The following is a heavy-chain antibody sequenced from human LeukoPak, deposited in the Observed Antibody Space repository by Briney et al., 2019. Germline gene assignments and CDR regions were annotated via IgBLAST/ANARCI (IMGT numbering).Heavy chain of an antibody. V-gene: IGHV3-74*01. CDR2: IHSDGSDT. J-gene: IGHJ6*02. Sequence: PGGSLRLSCAASGFTFSYYWIHWVRQVPGEGLVWISHIHSDGSDTSYADAVKGRFTISRDNAKNTLYLQMNSLRADDTAVYYCARDIHGYSSSWYGMDVWGQGTTVTVSS. D-gene: IGHD6-13*01. CDR3: ARDIHGYSSSWYGMDV. CDR1: GFTFSYYW.